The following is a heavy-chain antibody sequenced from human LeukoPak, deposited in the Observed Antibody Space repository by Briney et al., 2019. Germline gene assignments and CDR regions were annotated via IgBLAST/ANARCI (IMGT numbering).Heavy chain of an antibody. CDR3: WLAVAGYYGMDV. Sequence: SETLSPTCAVYGGSFSGYYWIWIRQPPGKGLEWIGEINHSGSTNYNPSLKSRVTISVDTSKNQFSLKLSSVTAADTAVYYCWLAVAGYYGMDVWGQGTTVTVSS. J-gene: IGHJ6*02. CDR2: INHSGST. CDR1: GGSFSGYY. D-gene: IGHD6-19*01. V-gene: IGHV4-34*07.